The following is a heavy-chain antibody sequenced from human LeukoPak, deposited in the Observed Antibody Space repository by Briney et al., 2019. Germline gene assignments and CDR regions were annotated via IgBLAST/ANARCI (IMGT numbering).Heavy chain of an antibody. CDR3: ARYGSTFRGLFDY. J-gene: IGHJ4*02. V-gene: IGHV3-53*01. CDR1: GLSVSDHY. CDR2: LYTGGST. D-gene: IGHD6-19*01. Sequence: PGGSLRLSCAASGLSVSDHYMSWVRQAPGKGLERVSLLYTGGSTYYADSVKGRFTISGDKSTNTLYLQMHGLRAEDTAVYFCARYGSTFRGLFDYWGQGTLVTVS.